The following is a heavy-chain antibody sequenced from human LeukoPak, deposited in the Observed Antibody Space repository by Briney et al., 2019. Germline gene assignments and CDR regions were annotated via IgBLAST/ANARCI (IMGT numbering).Heavy chain of an antibody. V-gene: IGHV3-23*01. D-gene: IGHD3-22*01. CDR2: ISGSGGST. J-gene: IGHJ3*02. CDR1: GFTFSSYA. CDR3: ANLQTYYYDSSGYKRDAFDI. Sequence: PGGSLRLSCAASGFTFSSYAMSWVRQAPGKGLEWVSAISGSGGSTYYADSVKGRFTISRDNSKNTLYLQMNSLRAEDTAVYYCANLQTYYYDSSGYKRDAFDIWGQGTMVTVSS.